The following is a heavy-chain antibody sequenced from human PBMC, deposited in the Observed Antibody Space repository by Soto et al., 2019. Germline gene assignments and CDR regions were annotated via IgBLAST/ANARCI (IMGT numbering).Heavy chain of an antibody. CDR2: INPSGGST. J-gene: IGHJ5*02. CDR3: ARAPDGDTAMVAWFDP. CDR1: GYAFTSYY. D-gene: IGHD5-18*01. Sequence: ASVKVSCKASGYAFTSYYMHWVRQAPGQGLEWMGIINPSGGSTSYAQKFQGRVTVTRDTPTSTVYMELSSLRSEDTAVYYCARAPDGDTAMVAWFDPWGQGTLVTVSS. V-gene: IGHV1-46*01.